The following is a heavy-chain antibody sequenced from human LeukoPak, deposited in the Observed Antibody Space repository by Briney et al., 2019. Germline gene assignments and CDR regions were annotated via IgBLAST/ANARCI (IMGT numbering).Heavy chain of an antibody. CDR2: ISYDGSNK. D-gene: IGHD1-26*01. CDR1: GFTFSSYG. CDR3: AKDVGSSQYLFDY. V-gene: IGHV3-30*18. J-gene: IGHJ4*02. Sequence: GRSLRLSCAASGFTFSSYGMHWVRQAPGKGLEWVAVISYDGSNKYYADSVKGRFTISRDNSKSTLYLQMNSLRAEDTAVYYCAKDVGSSQYLFDYWGQGTLVTVSS.